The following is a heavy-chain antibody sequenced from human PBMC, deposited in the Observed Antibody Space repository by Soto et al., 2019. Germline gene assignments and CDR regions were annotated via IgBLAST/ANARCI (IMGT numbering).Heavy chain of an antibody. CDR1: GGSISSGGYS. Sequence: SETLSLTCAVSGGSISSGGYSWSWIRQPPGKGLEWIGYIYHSGSTYYNPSLKSRVTISVDTSKNQFSLKLSSVTAADTAVYYCARGSSTSCCDFDYWGQGTLVTVSS. CDR3: ARGSSTSCCDFDY. CDR2: IYHSGST. D-gene: IGHD2-2*01. J-gene: IGHJ4*02. V-gene: IGHV4-30-2*01.